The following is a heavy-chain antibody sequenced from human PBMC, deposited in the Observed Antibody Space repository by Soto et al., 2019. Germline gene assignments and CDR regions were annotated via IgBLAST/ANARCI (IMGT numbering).Heavy chain of an antibody. J-gene: IGHJ4*02. CDR2: IHPGGSDS. CDR1: GYSFNNNW. V-gene: IGHV5-51*01. D-gene: IGHD3-22*01. CDR3: ARRDSSGFPDY. Sequence: GESLKNSCKGSGYSFNNNWIGWVRQMPGKGLEWMGIIHPGGSDSRYSPSFQGQVTMSVDKSINTAYLQWSSLKASDTAMYYCARRDSSGFPDYWGQGTLVTVSS.